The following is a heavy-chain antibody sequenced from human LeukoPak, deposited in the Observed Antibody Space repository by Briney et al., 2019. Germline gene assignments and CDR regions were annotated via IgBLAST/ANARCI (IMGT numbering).Heavy chain of an antibody. J-gene: IGHJ2*01. CDR1: GGSISSNNW. D-gene: IGHD3-22*01. V-gene: IGHV4-4*02. CDR2: IYHSDST. CDR3: ASRIIMRVSLGFFGL. Sequence: PSETLSLTCAVSGGSISSNNWWSWVRQPPGKGLEWIGEIYHSDSTNYNPSLKSRVTISVDKSKNQFSLKLSSVTAADTAVYYCASRIIMRVSLGFFGLWGRGTLVTVSS.